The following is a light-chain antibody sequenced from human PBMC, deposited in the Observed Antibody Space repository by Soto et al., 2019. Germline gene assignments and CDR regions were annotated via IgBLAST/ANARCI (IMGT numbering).Light chain of an antibody. V-gene: IGKV3-15*01. Sequence: EIVLTHSPATLSVSPGERATLSSRASESVGRHLARYHQKPGQAPKLLIFDASTRATGVPARFSGSGSGTEFTLTVSSLQSEDIAVYFCQQYNNWPPNFGQGTRLEI. CDR2: DAS. J-gene: IGKJ5*01. CDR1: ESVGRH. CDR3: QQYNNWPPN.